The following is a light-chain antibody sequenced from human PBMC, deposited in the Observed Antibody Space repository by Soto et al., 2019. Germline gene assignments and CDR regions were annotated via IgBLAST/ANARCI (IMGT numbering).Light chain of an antibody. CDR3: QQSYSSSWT. CDR1: QSISSY. CDR2: AAS. V-gene: IGKV1-39*01. Sequence: DIQMTQSPSSLSASVGDRVTISCRASQSISSYLNWYQQKPGKAPNLLIDAASSLQSGVPPRFSGSGSGTDFTLTISSXQPEDLGTYFCQQSYSSSWTFGQGTKVDIK. J-gene: IGKJ1*01.